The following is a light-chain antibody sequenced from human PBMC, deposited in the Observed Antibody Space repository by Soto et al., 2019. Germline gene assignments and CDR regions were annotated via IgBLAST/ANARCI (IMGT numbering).Light chain of an antibody. CDR1: QSVSSSY. Sequence: EIVLTQSPGTLSLSPGERATFSCRASQSVSSSYIAWCQQKRGQAPRRLIYGASIRATGIPDRFSGSGSGTDFTLTISRLEPEDFALYYCQQYHTSPLTFGQGTKVEIK. CDR3: QQYHTSPLT. J-gene: IGKJ1*01. CDR2: GAS. V-gene: IGKV3-20*01.